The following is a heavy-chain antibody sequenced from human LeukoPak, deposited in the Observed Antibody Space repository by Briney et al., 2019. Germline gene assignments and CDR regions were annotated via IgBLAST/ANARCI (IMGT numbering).Heavy chain of an antibody. CDR1: GGTFSSHA. J-gene: IGHJ6*02. Sequence: SVKVSCRASGGTFSSHAISWVRQAPGQGLEWMGGIIPIFGTANYAQKFQGRVTITADESTGTAYMELSSLRSEDTAVYYCARGCCSGGSCYSRHYYYGMDVWGQGTTVTVSS. D-gene: IGHD2-15*01. CDR3: ARGCCSGGSCYSRHYYYGMDV. V-gene: IGHV1-69*13. CDR2: IIPIFGTA.